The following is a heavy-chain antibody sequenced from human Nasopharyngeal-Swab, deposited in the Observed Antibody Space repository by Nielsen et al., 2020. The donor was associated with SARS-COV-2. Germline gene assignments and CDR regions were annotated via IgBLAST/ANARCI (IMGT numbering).Heavy chain of an antibody. D-gene: IGHD4-23*01. V-gene: IGHV1-2*06. J-gene: IGHJ3*02. CDR2: LNPNTGVA. Sequence: ASVKVSCKTSGYTFSDYFLHWVRDAPGQGLEWMGRLNPNTGVANYAQKFQGRLTITRDTSASTAYMELSSLKSEDTAFYFCASTSVTLADPFDIWGQGTVVTVSS. CDR1: GYTFSDYF. CDR3: ASTSVTLADPFDI.